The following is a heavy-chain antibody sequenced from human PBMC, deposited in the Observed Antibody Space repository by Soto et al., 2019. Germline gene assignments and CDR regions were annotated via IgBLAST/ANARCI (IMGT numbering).Heavy chain of an antibody. D-gene: IGHD3-3*01. V-gene: IGHV3-23*01. CDR3: AKVSSPWGYYTLDYFDY. CDR1: RFSLSSYA. J-gene: IGHJ4*02. CDR2: ISGRGGST. Sequence: TGGSLTLSRAAPRFSLSSYALYPVRQAPGKRLALVSAISGRGGSTYYADSVKGRFTLSSDNSKNTLYLQMNSLRAEDTAVYFCAKVSSPWGYYTLDYFDYWGQGTLVTVSS.